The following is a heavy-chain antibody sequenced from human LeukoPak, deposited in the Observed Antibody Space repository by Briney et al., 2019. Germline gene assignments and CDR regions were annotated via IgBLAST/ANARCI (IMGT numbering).Heavy chain of an antibody. D-gene: IGHD4-11*01. CDR2: IKQDGSEK. V-gene: IGHV3-7*01. Sequence: GGSLRLSCAASGFTFSSYWMNWVRQAPGKGLEWVANIKQDGSEKYYVDSVKGRFTISRDNAKNSLYLQMNSLRAEDTAVYYCAREGGTTVTTPFDYWGQGTLVTVSS. CDR3: AREGGTTVTTPFDY. CDR1: GFTFSSYW. J-gene: IGHJ4*02.